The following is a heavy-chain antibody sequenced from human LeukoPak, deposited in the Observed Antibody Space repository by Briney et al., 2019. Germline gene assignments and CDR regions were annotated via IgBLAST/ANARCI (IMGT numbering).Heavy chain of an antibody. J-gene: IGHJ5*02. CDR3: GSGGTYPNWFDP. D-gene: IGHD1-26*01. V-gene: IGHV1-2*02. CDR1: GYTFTDFY. CDR2: INPKSGGT. Sequence: ASVKVSCKVSGYTFTDFYMHWVRQAPGQGLEWMGWINPKSGGTNYAQKFQGRVTMTRDTSISTAYMELRRLRPDDTAVYYCGSGGTYPNWFDPWGQGTLVTVSS.